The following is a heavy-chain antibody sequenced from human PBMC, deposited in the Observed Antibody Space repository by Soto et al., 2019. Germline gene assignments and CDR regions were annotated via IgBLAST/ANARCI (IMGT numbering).Heavy chain of an antibody. V-gene: IGHV1-2*02. CDR1: GYTFTGYY. J-gene: IGHJ4*02. CDR2: INPNSGGT. Sequence: ASVKVSCKASGYTFTGYYMHWVRQAPGQGLEWMGWINPNSGGTNYAQKVQGRVTMTRDTSISTAYMELSRLRSDDTAVYYCARGPYYDFWSGSQFDYWGQGTLVTVSS. CDR3: ARGPYYDFWSGSQFDY. D-gene: IGHD3-3*01.